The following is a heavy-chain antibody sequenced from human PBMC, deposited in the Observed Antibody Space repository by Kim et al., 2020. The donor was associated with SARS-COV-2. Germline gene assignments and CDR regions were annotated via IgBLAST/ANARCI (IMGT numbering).Heavy chain of an antibody. CDR2: IYYSGST. CDR3: ASAYNSGYDWDAFDI. CDR1: GGSISSYY. V-gene: IGHV4-59*13. D-gene: IGHD5-12*01. J-gene: IGHJ3*02. Sequence: SETLSLTCTVSGGSISSYYWSWIRQPPGKGLEWIGYIYYSGSTNYNPSLKSRVTISVDTSKNQFSLKLSSVTAADTAVYYCASAYNSGYDWDAFDIWGQGTMVTVSS.